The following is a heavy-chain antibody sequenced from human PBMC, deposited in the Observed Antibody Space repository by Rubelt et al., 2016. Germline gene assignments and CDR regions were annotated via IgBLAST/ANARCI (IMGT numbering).Heavy chain of an antibody. Sequence: ASGFLFSSHWMSWVRQAPGKGLEWVANIKRDGSAKYYVDSVKGRFTISRDNAKNSLFLQMNSLRAEDTAVYYCARVVVTAILDAFDIWGQGTMVTVSS. CDR1: GFLFSSHW. D-gene: IGHD2-21*02. V-gene: IGHV3-7*01. CDR3: ARVVVTAILDAFDI. CDR2: IKRDGSAK. J-gene: IGHJ3*02.